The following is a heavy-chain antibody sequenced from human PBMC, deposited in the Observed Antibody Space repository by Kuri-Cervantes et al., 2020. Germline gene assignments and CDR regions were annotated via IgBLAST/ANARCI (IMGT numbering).Heavy chain of an antibody. J-gene: IGHJ6*02. CDR3: VREPARVVVPMDV. CDR2: ISAYNGNT. V-gene: IGHV1-18*01. CDR1: GGTFSSYT. D-gene: IGHD2-15*01. Sequence: ASVKVSCKASGGTFSSYTISWVRQAPGQGLEWMGWISAYNGNTNYAQKLQGRVTMTTDTSTSTAYMELRSLRSDDTAVYYCVREPARVVVPMDVWGQGTTVTVSS.